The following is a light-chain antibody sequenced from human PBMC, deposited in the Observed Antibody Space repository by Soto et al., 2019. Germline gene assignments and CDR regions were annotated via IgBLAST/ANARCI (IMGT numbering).Light chain of an antibody. CDR1: QDVQRY. Sequence: IQMTQSPSSLSASVGERVIVTCRTSQDVQRYLAWYQQTPGKPPKLLMYATSTLQSGVPSRFSGSGSGTAFTLAISSLQPEDVGTYLCQHYTRSPYTLGQGTKLEIK. V-gene: IGKV1-27*01. J-gene: IGKJ2*01. CDR2: ATS. CDR3: QHYTRSPYT.